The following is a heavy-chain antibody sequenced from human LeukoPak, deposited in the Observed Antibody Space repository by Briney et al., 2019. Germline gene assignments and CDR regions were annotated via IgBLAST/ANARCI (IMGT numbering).Heavy chain of an antibody. D-gene: IGHD5-24*01. V-gene: IGHV4-59*01. J-gene: IGHJ4*02. CDR1: GGSLSSYY. CDR3: ARDMDGYNYFDY. Sequence: SETLSLTCTVSGGSLSSYYWSWIRQPPGKGLEWIGYISYSGSTSYNASLKSRVTISVDTSKNQFSLKLSSVTAADTAVYYCARDMDGYNYFDYWGQGTLVTVSS. CDR2: ISYSGST.